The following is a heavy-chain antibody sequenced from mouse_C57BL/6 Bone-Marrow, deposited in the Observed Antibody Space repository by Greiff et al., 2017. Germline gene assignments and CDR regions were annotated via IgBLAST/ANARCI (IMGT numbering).Heavy chain of an antibody. CDR2: INPNNGGT. J-gene: IGHJ2*01. CDR3: ARKGYYGTRVFDY. V-gene: IGHV1-26*01. D-gene: IGHD1-1*01. CDR1: GYTFTDYY. Sequence: EVQLQQSGPELVKPGASVKISCKASGYTFTDYYMNWVKQSHGKSLEWIGDINPNNGGTSYNQKFKGKATLTVDKSSSTAYMELRSLTSEDSAVYYCARKGYYGTRVFDYWGQGTTLTVSS.